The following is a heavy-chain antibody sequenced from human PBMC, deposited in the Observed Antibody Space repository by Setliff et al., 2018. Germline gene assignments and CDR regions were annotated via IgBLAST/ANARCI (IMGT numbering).Heavy chain of an antibody. CDR1: GDSLTRSSSW. V-gene: IGHV4-61*05. CDR2: IYSSGTT. J-gene: IGHJ4*02. Sequence: SETLSLTCSVFGDSLTRSSSWWGWIRQPAGKGLEWIGNIYSSGTTKYNPSLKSRVTISVDTSKRQFSLNLLSVTAADTAVYYCAKFGNVLRFLEWLLRGFDYWGQGTLVTVSS. D-gene: IGHD3-3*01. CDR3: AKFGNVLRFLEWLLRGFDY.